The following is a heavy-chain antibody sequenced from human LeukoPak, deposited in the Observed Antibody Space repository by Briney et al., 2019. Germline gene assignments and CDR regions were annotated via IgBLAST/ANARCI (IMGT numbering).Heavy chain of an antibody. Sequence: PGGSLRLSCAASGFTFSSYSMNWVRQPPGKGLEWVSSISSSSSYIYYADSVKGRFTISRDNAKNSLYLQMNSLRAEDTAVYYCARTSYYYDSSGYYFDYWGQGTLVTVSS. V-gene: IGHV3-21*01. CDR3: ARTSYYYDSSGYYFDY. CDR1: GFTFSSYS. J-gene: IGHJ4*02. D-gene: IGHD3-22*01. CDR2: ISSSSSYI.